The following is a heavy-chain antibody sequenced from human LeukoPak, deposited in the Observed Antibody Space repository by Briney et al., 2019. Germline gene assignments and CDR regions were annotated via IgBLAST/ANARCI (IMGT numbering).Heavy chain of an antibody. D-gene: IGHD3-10*01. CDR3: ARNYGSGTPFY. J-gene: IGHJ4*02. CDR1: GLTFSSYA. V-gene: IGHV3-23*01. Sequence: GGSVRLSCAASGLTFSSYAMSWVRQAPGKGLEWVSAISGSGGSTYYADSVKGRFTISRDNSKNTLYLQMNSLRAEDTAVYYCARNYGSGTPFYWGQGTLVTVPS. CDR2: ISGSGGST.